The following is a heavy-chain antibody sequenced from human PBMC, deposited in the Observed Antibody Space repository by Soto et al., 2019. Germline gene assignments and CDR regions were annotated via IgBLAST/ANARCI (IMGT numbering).Heavy chain of an antibody. J-gene: IGHJ4*02. V-gene: IGHV1-18*01. CDR1: GYTFTSYG. Sequence: ASVKVSCKASGYTFTSYGISWVRQAPGQGLEWMGWISAYNGNTNYAQKLQGRVTMTTDTSTSTAYMELRSLRSDDTAVYYCARDPYSGYDSGFLGYWGQGTLVTVSS. CDR2: ISAYNGNT. CDR3: ARDPYSGYDSGFLGY. D-gene: IGHD5-12*01.